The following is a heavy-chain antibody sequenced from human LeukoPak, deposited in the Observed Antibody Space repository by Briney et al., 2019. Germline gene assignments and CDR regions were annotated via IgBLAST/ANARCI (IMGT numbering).Heavy chain of an antibody. V-gene: IGHV3-23*01. Sequence: GGSLRLSCAASGFTFSSYAMTWVRQAPGKGLEWVSAIGGSGSSTYYADSVKGRFTVSRDSSKSTLYLQMNSLRADDTAVYYCARGTAWYSSSWYFDYWGQGTLVTVSS. CDR2: IGGSGSST. D-gene: IGHD6-13*01. CDR1: GFTFSSYA. CDR3: ARGTAWYSSSWYFDY. J-gene: IGHJ4*02.